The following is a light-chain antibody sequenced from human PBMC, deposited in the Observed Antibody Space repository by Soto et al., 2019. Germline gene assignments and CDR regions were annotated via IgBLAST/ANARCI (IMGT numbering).Light chain of an antibody. J-gene: IGLJ2*01. CDR1: SGYGNYK. CDR2: VGTGGIVG. CDR3: GTDHGSGINFVVV. Sequence: QPVLTQPPSASASLGASVTLTCTLSSGYGNYKVDWYQQRPGKGPRFVMRVGTGGIVGSKGDGIPERFSVLGSGLNRYLTIKNIQEEDESDYHCGTDHGSGINFVVVFGGGTKLTVL. V-gene: IGLV9-49*01.